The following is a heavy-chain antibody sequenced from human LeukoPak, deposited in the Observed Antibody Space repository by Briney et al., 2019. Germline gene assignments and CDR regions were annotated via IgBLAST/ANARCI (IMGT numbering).Heavy chain of an antibody. D-gene: IGHD6-19*01. CDR1: GYTFTSYY. V-gene: IGHV1-46*01. CDR2: INPSGGST. Sequence: ASVKVSCKASGYTFTSYYMHWVRQAPGQGLESMGIINPSGGSTSYAQKFQGRVTMTRDTSTSTVYMELSSLRSEDTAVYYCARVQSGYYFYYGMDVWGQGTTVTVSS. CDR3: ARVQSGYYFYYGMDV. J-gene: IGHJ6*02.